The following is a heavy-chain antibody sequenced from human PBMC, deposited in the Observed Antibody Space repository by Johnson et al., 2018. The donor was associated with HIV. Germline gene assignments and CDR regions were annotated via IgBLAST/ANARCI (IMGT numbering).Heavy chain of an antibody. J-gene: IGHJ3*02. D-gene: IGHD2-8*01. CDR2: ISFAGVKK. CDR3: ASALCTWGAFDI. Sequence: QVQVVESGGGLVKPGGSLRLSCAASGFTFSSYGMAWVRQAPGKGLEWVTVISFAGVKKYYADSVKGRFTISRDNAKNTLYLQMNSLRAEDTAVYYCASALCTWGAFDIWGQGTMVTVSS. V-gene: IGHV3-30*03. CDR1: GFTFSSYG.